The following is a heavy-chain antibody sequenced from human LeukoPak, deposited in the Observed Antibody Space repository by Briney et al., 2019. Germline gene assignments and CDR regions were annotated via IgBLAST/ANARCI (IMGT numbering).Heavy chain of an antibody. D-gene: IGHD6-13*01. CDR2: IIPIFGTA. V-gene: IGHV1-69*05. CDR1: GGTFSSYA. Sequence: ASVKVSCKASGGTFSSYAISWVRQAPGQGLEWMGGIIPIFGTANYAQKFQGRVTITTDESTSTAYMELRSLRSDDTAVYYCARREYIASAINWFDPWGQGTLVTVSS. J-gene: IGHJ5*02. CDR3: ARREYIASAINWFDP.